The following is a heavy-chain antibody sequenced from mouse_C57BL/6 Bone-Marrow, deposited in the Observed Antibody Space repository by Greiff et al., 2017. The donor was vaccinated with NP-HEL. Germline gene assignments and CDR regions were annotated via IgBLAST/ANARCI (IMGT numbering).Heavy chain of an antibody. CDR2: ISDGGSYT. CDR3: AREGIYYDYDRGYFDV. J-gene: IGHJ1*03. Sequence: EVQRVESGGGLVKPGGSLKLSCAASGFTFSSYAMSWVRQTPEKRLEWVATISDGGSYTYYPDNVKGRFTISRDNAKNNLYLQMSHLKSEDTAMYYCAREGIYYDYDRGYFDVWGTGTTVTVSS. V-gene: IGHV5-4*01. CDR1: GFTFSSYA. D-gene: IGHD2-4*01.